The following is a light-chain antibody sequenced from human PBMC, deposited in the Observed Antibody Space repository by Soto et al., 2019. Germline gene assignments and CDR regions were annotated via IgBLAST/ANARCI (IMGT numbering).Light chain of an antibody. CDR3: QQYGSSPTT. Sequence: EIVLRQSPGTLPLSPGERAPLSCRVSQSVSSSYLAWYQQKPGQAPRLLIYGASSRATGIPDRFSGSGSGTDFTLTISRLEPEDFAVYYCQQYGSSPTTFGQGTRLEIK. J-gene: IGKJ5*01. CDR1: QSVSSSY. V-gene: IGKV3-20*01. CDR2: GAS.